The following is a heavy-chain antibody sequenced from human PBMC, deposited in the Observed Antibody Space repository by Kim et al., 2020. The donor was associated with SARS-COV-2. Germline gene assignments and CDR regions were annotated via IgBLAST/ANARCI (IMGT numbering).Heavy chain of an antibody. CDR3: AKDLKSGGYYYYYGMDV. V-gene: IGHV3-30*02. Sequence: VKGRLTISRENSKNTLYLQLNSLRPEDTAVYYCAKDLKSGGYYYYYGMDVWGQGTTVTVSS. D-gene: IGHD1-26*01. J-gene: IGHJ6*02.